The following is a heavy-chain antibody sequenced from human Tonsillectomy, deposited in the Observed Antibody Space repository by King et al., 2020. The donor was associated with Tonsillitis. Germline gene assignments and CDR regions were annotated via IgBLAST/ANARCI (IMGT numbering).Heavy chain of an antibody. CDR1: GFTFSSYG. D-gene: IGHD5-18*01. Sequence: VQLVESGGGVVQPGRSLRLSCAASGFTFSSYGMHWVRQAPGKGLEWVAVIWYDGSNKYYADSVKGRFTISRDNSKNTLYLQMNSLRAEDTAVYYCARGFGGGVDTAMDVLTFDYWGQGTLVTVSS. CDR3: ARGFGGGVDTAMDVLTFDY. CDR2: IWYDGSNK. V-gene: IGHV3-33*01. J-gene: IGHJ4*02.